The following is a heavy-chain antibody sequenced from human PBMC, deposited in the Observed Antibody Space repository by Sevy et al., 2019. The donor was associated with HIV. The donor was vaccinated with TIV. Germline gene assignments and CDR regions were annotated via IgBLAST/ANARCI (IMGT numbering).Heavy chain of an antibody. Sequence: SETLSLTCTVSGGSISSGGYYWSWIRQHPGKGLEWIGYIYYSGGTYYNPSLKSRVTISVDTSKNQFALKLSSVTAADTAVYYCARDSIAVAGGTNWGQGTLVTVSS. CDR3: ARDSIAVAGGTN. CDR1: GGSISSGGYY. D-gene: IGHD6-19*01. CDR2: IYYSGGT. J-gene: IGHJ4*02. V-gene: IGHV4-31*03.